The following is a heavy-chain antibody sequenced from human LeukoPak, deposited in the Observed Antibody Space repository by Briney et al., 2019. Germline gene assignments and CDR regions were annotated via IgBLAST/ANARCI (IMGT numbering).Heavy chain of an antibody. D-gene: IGHD4-17*01. CDR1: GDSVSSNSAT. J-gene: IGHJ6*02. CDR3: ARVSLYDYGDYAYYYYYGMDV. Sequence: PSQTLSLTCAISGDSVSSNSATWNWIRQSPSRGLEWLGRTYYRSKWYNDYAVSVKSRITINPDTSKNQFSLQLNSVTPEDTAVYYCARVSLYDYGDYAYYYYYGMDVWGQGTTVTVSS. CDR2: TYYRSKWYN. V-gene: IGHV6-1*01.